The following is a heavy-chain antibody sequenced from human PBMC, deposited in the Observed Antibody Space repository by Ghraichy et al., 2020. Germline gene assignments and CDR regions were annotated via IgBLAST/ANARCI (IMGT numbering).Heavy chain of an antibody. J-gene: IGHJ6*02. CDR2: IKQDGSEK. V-gene: IGHV3-7*01. CDR3: ARDFRMAVPGKAYHYYGMDV. D-gene: IGHD6-19*01. Sequence: GGSLRLSCAASGFTFGTYWMSWVRQAPGKGLEWVANIKQDGSEKNYVDSVKGRLTISRDNAKNSLYLQMNSLRVEDTAVYYCARDFRMAVPGKAYHYYGMDVWGQGTTVAVSS. CDR1: GFTFGTYW.